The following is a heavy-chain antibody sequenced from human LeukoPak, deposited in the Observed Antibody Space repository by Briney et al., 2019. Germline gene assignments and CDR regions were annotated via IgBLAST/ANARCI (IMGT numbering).Heavy chain of an antibody. D-gene: IGHD1-1*01. V-gene: IGHV3-9*01. Sequence: GGSLRLSCAASGFTFDEYAMYWVRQAPGKGLEWVSGISWNSGYIDYADSVKGRFTISRDNSKNTLYLQMNSLRAEDTAVYYCAKSPNRYAPPNDYWGQGTLVTVSS. CDR1: GFTFDEYA. CDR2: ISWNSGYI. CDR3: AKSPNRYAPPNDY. J-gene: IGHJ4*02.